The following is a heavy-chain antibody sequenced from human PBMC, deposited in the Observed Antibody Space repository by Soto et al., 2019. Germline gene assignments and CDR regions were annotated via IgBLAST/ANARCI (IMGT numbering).Heavy chain of an antibody. CDR2: ISWDGGST. D-gene: IGHD2-15*01. CDR1: GFTFDDYT. V-gene: IGHV3-43*01. J-gene: IGHJ6*02. CDR3: AKEAFCSGGSCYSQSNYYYYYYGMDV. Sequence: GGSLRLSCAASGFTFDDYTMHWVRQAPGKGLEWVSLISWDGGSTYYADSVKGRFTISRDNSKNSLYLQMNSLRTEDTALYYCAKEAFCSGGSCYSQSNYYYYYYGMDVWGQGTTVTVSS.